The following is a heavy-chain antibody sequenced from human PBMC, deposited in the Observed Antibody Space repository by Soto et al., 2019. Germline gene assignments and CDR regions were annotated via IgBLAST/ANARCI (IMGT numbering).Heavy chain of an antibody. V-gene: IGHV3-23*01. J-gene: IGHJ4*02. D-gene: IGHD6-19*01. Sequence: LGGSLRLSCAASGFTFSSYAMSWVRQAPGKGLEWVSAISGSGGSTYYADSVKGRFTISRDNSKNTLYLQMNSLRAEDTAVYYCAKAGLYSSGWYAGGDYWGQGTLVTAPQ. CDR1: GFTFSSYA. CDR3: AKAGLYSSGWYAGGDY. CDR2: ISGSGGST.